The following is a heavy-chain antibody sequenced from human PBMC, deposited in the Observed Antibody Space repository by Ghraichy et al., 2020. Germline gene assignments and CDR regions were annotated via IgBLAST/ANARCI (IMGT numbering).Heavy chain of an antibody. Sequence: GESLNISCAASGFTFSSYSMNWVRQAPGKGLEWVSYISSSSSTIYYADSVKGRFTISRDNAKNSLYLQMNSLRDEDTAVYYCARDRKLPSGWFDPWGQGTLVTVSS. CDR2: ISSSSSTI. CDR1: GFTFSSYS. J-gene: IGHJ5*02. D-gene: IGHD2-15*01. V-gene: IGHV3-48*02. CDR3: ARDRKLPSGWFDP.